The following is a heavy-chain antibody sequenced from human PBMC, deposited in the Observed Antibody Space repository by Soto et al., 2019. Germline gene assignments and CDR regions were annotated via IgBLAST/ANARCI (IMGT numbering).Heavy chain of an antibody. V-gene: IGHV3-23*01. CDR3: ANDQVAFGGVFVIIANYFDY. CDR1: GFTFSSYA. J-gene: IGHJ4*02. D-gene: IGHD3-16*02. CDR2: ISGSGGST. Sequence: PGGSLRLSCAPSGFTFSSYAMSWVRQAPGKGLEWVSAISGSGGSTYYADPVKGRFTVSRDNSKNTLYLQMNCLRAEDTAVYDFANDQVAFGGVFVIIANYFDYWGQGTLVTVSS.